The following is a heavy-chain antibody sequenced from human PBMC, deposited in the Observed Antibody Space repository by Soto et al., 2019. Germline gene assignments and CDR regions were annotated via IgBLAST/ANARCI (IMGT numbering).Heavy chain of an antibody. J-gene: IGHJ6*02. D-gene: IGHD5-18*01. CDR2: IYYSGST. CDR3: ARDIGYSYGYYYGMDV. Sequence: SETLSLTCTVSGGSVSSGSYYWSWIRQPPGKGLEWIGYIYYSGSTNYNPSLKSRVTISVDTSKNQFSLKLSSVTAADTAVYYCARDIGYSYGYYYGMDVWGQGTKVTVSS. CDR1: GGSVSSGSYY. V-gene: IGHV4-61*01.